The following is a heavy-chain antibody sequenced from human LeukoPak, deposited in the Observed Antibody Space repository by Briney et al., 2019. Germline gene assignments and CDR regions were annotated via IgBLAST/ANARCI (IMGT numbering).Heavy chain of an antibody. D-gene: IGHD3-10*01. V-gene: IGHV1-2*02. J-gene: IGHJ4*02. CDR3: ARGELLWFGELPTDDY. Sequence: PSVMVSCKASGYTFIGYYIHWVRQAPGQGLEWMGWINPNSGGTNYAQKFQGRVTMTRDTSISTAYMELSRLRSDDTAVYYCARGELLWFGELPTDDYWGQGTLVTVSS. CDR1: GYTFIGYY. CDR2: INPNSGGT.